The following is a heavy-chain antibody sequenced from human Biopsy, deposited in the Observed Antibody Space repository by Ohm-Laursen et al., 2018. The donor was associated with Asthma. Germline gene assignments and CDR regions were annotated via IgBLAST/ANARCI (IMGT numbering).Heavy chain of an antibody. CDR2: IDWEEDK. CDR3: TRHNDY. Sequence: TQTLTLTCSFSGFSLSSSGANVNWIRQPPGKALEWLARIDWEEDKFYSTSLRTRLTISKGSSEDQVVLTMTKMGPVDTATYYCTRHNDYWGQGALVTVSS. D-gene: IGHD1-14*01. CDR1: GFSLSSSGAN. V-gene: IGHV2-70*04. J-gene: IGHJ4*02.